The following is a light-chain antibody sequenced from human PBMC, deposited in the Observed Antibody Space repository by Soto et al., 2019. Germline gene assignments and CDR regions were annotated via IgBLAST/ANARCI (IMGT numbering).Light chain of an antibody. CDR3: QVWDGLSDHVI. CDR2: DDS. Sequence: SYELTQPPSVSVAPGQTARITCGGNNIESKSVHWYQQRPGQAPVLVVHDDSDRPSGIPERISGSNSGNTATLTISRVEAGDEAEYYCQVWDGLSDHVIFGEGTKLTVL. J-gene: IGLJ2*01. CDR1: NIESKS. V-gene: IGLV3-21*02.